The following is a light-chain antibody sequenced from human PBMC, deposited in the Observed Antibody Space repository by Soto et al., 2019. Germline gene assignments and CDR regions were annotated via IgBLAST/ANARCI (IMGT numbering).Light chain of an antibody. CDR2: DAS. V-gene: IGKV3-11*01. CDR1: QSVTTN. CDR3: QERSNWPLSIT. J-gene: IGKJ5*01. Sequence: EIVLTQSPATLSLSPGERSTLSCRAIQSVTTNLAWYQQKVGQAPRLLIYDASNRAAGIPVRFSGSGSGTDFTLSISSLEPEDFAVYYCQERSNWPLSITFGQGTRLEIK.